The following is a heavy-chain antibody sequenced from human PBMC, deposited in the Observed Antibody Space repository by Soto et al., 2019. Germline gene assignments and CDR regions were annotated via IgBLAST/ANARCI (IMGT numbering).Heavy chain of an antibody. CDR3: ARHPSFGSSSGTVLDY. Sequence: SETRSLTCTVSGGSISSYYWSWIRQPPGKGLEWIGYIYYSGSTNYNPSLKSRVTILVDTSKNQFSLKLSSVTAADTAVYYCARHPSFGSSSGTVLDYWGQGTLVTVSS. CDR1: GGSISSYY. V-gene: IGHV4-59*08. CDR2: IYYSGST. J-gene: IGHJ4*02. D-gene: IGHD6-6*01.